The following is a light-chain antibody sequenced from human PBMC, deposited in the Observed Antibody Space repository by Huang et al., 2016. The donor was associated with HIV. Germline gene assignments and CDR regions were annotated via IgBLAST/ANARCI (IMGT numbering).Light chain of an antibody. CDR2: GAS. J-gene: IGKJ2*01. Sequence: IVMTQSPATLSVSPGERATLSCRASQSISSNLAWYQQKPGQAPRLLIYGASTRATGIPARFRGSGSGTEFTLTISSLQSEDLAVYYCQQYNNRYTFGQGTKLGIK. CDR1: QSISSN. V-gene: IGKV3-15*01. CDR3: QQYNNRYT.